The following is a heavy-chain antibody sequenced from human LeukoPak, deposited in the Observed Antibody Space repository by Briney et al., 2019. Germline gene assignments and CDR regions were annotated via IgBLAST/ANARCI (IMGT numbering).Heavy chain of an antibody. D-gene: IGHD1-20*01. J-gene: IGHJ4*02. V-gene: IGHV2-5*02. CDR2: IYWDDDK. CDR1: GFSLPTSPLG. CDR3: AHRRSGYDWNHGDFDY. Sequence: SSPTLLNPTPTLTLTCSFSGFSLPTSPLGVGWIRQPPGKALEWLSVIYWDDDKRYNPSLKTRLTVTTATSKNQVVLIMTNMDPVDTATYYCAHRRSGYDWNHGDFDYWGQGTLVTVSS.